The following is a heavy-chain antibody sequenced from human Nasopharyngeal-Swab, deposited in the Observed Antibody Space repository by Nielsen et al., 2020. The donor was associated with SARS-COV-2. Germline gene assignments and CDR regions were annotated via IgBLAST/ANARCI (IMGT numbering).Heavy chain of an antibody. Sequence: ASVKVSCKASGYTFTSYYMHWVRQAPGQGLEWMGIINPSGGSTSYAQKFQGRVTMTRDTSTSTVYMELSSLGSEDTAEYYCARDEGWIVVVTAILDYWGQGTLVTVSS. J-gene: IGHJ4*02. CDR3: ARDEGWIVVVTAILDY. CDR2: INPSGGST. V-gene: IGHV1-46*01. D-gene: IGHD2-21*02. CDR1: GYTFTSYY.